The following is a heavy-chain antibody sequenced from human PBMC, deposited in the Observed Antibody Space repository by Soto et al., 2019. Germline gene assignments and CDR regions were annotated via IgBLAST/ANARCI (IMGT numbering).Heavy chain of an antibody. J-gene: IGHJ5*02. V-gene: IGHV3-21*01. CDR1: GFTFSSYS. Sequence: PGGSLRLSCAASGFTFSSYSMNWVRQAPGKGLEWVSSISSSSSYIYYADSVKGRFTISRDNAKNSLYLQMNSLRAEDTAVYYCARDLKIFGVVMDKNWFDPWGQGTLVTVSS. CDR3: ARDLKIFGVVMDKNWFDP. CDR2: ISSSSSYI. D-gene: IGHD3-3*01.